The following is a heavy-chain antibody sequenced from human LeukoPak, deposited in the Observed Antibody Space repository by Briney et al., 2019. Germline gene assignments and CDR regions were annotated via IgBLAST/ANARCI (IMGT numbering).Heavy chain of an antibody. CDR2: ISYDGSNK. CDR1: GFTFSSYA. CDR3: ARGRSGTHSSWFDP. Sequence: GGSLRLSCAASGFTFSSYAMHWVRQAPGKGLEWVAVISYDGSNKYYADSVKGRFTISRENGKNSLYLQMNSLRAGDTAVYYCARGRSGTHSSWFDPWGQGILVTVSS. V-gene: IGHV3-30*14. J-gene: IGHJ5*02. D-gene: IGHD1-26*01.